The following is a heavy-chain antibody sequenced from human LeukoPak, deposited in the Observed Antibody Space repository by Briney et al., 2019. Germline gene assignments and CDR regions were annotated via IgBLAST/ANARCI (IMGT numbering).Heavy chain of an antibody. D-gene: IGHD3-16*01. Sequence: GGSLRLSCAASGFTFSSYSMNWVRQAPGKGLGWVSSISSSSSSYIYYADSVKGRFTISRDNAKNSLYLQMNSLRAEDTAVYYCARGTWGPLGEGFDYWGQGTLVTVSS. CDR2: ISSSSSSYI. CDR3: ARGTWGPLGEGFDY. J-gene: IGHJ4*02. V-gene: IGHV3-21*01. CDR1: GFTFSSYS.